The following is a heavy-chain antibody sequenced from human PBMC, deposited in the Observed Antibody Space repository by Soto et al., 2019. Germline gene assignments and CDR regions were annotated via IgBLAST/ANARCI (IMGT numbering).Heavy chain of an antibody. CDR2: ISAYNGNT. Sequence: ASVKVSCKASGYTFTSYGISWVRQAPGQGLEWMGWISAYNGNTNYAQKLQGRVTMTTDTSTSTAYMELRSLKTEDTAVYYCVRDAYCNGDCPRGFDPWGQGTLVTVSS. V-gene: IGHV1-18*04. J-gene: IGHJ5*02. D-gene: IGHD2-21*02. CDR1: GYTFTSYG. CDR3: VRDAYCNGDCPRGFDP.